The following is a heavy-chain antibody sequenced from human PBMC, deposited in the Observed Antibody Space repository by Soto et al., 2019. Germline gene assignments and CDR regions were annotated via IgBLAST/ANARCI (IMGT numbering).Heavy chain of an antibody. V-gene: IGHV3-30-3*01. D-gene: IGHD2-15*01. CDR1: GLTYSTYT. J-gene: IGHJ4*02. Sequence: PGGSLRLSCAASGLTYSTYTMHWVRQAPGKGLEWVAVISYDGNNKFYADSVKGRFTISRDSTKQTLYLQMNSLRAEDTAVYYCARDGYCSGGSCYSVPVFDYWGQGTLVTVSS. CDR2: ISYDGNNK. CDR3: ARDGYCSGGSCYSVPVFDY.